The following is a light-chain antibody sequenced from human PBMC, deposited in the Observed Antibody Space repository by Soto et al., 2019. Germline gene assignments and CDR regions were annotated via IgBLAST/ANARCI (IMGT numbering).Light chain of an antibody. CDR1: QSVSSSY. CDR2: GVY. Sequence: EIVLTQSPGTLSLSPGVRATLSCRAIQSVSSSYLCWYQHRPGQAPRLLIYGVYNRATGIPDRFSGSGHGTDFTLTISRLEPADFSVYYSQLYDHYSPIFTFGQGTKLEIK. CDR3: QLYDHYSPIFT. V-gene: IGKV3-20*01. J-gene: IGKJ2*01.